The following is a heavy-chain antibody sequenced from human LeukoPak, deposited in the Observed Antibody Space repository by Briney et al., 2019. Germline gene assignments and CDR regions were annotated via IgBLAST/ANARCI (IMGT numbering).Heavy chain of an antibody. D-gene: IGHD6-19*01. CDR1: GYTFTSYY. J-gene: IGHJ4*02. Sequence: ASVKVSCKASGYTFTSYYMHWVRQAPGQGLEWMGRINPNSGGTNYAQKFQGRVTMTRDTSISTAYMELSRLRSDDTAVYYCARVQWLTDLDYWGQGTLVTVSS. CDR3: ARVQWLTDLDY. CDR2: INPNSGGT. V-gene: IGHV1-2*06.